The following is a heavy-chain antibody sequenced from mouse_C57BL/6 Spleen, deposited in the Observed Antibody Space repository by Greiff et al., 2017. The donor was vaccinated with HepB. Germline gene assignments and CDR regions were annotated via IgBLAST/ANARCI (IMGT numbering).Heavy chain of an antibody. J-gene: IGHJ3*01. CDR3: ARGDYGSSPFAY. CDR2: INPSSGYT. CDR1: GYTFTRYT. D-gene: IGHD1-1*01. Sequence: QVHVKQSGAELARPGASVKMSCKASGYTFTRYTMHWVKQRPGQGLEWIGYINPSSGYTKYNQKFKDKATLTADKSSSTAYMQLSSLTSEDSAVYYCARGDYGSSPFAYWGQGTLVTVSA. V-gene: IGHV1-4*01.